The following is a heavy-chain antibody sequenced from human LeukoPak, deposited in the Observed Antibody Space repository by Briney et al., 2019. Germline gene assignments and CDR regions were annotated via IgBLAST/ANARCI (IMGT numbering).Heavy chain of an antibody. V-gene: IGHV3-9*01. J-gene: IGHJ4*02. Sequence: GGSLRLSCAASGFTFDDYAMHWVRQAPGKGLEWVSGISWNSGSIGYADSVKGRFTISRDNAKNSLYLQMNSLRAEGTALYYCAKDMGYDSSGFDYWGQGTLVTVSS. CDR1: GFTFDDYA. CDR2: ISWNSGSI. CDR3: AKDMGYDSSGFDY. D-gene: IGHD3-22*01.